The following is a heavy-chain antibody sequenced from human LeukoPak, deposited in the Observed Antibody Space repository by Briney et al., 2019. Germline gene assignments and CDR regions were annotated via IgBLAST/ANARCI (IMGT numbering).Heavy chain of an antibody. CDR2: ISAQHGQT. Sequence: ASVKVSCKTSGYSENFYGITWVRQVAGQGLEWMGWISAQHGQTEYAPNSQDRVTMTEDTSTDTAYMELSSLRSEDTAVYYCAALTGGSYPRFDYWGQGTLVTVSS. D-gene: IGHD1-26*01. CDR1: GYSENFYG. V-gene: IGHV1-18*01. J-gene: IGHJ4*02. CDR3: AALTGGSYPRFDY.